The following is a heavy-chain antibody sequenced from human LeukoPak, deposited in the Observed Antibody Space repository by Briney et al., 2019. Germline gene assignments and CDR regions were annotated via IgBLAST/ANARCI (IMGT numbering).Heavy chain of an antibody. CDR2: ISYDGSNK. D-gene: IGHD2-2*01. V-gene: IGHV3-30*03. Sequence: LSLTCTVYGGSFTDYFWTWIRQAPGKGLEWVAVISYDGSNKYYADSVKGRSTISRDNSKNTLYLQMNSLRAEDTAVYYRARDFEDIVVVPAAMPGYWGQGTLVTVSS. J-gene: IGHJ4*02. CDR1: GGSFTDYF. CDR3: ARDFEDIVVVPAAMPGY.